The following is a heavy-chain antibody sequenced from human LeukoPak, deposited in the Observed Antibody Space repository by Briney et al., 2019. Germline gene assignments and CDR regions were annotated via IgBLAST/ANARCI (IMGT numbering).Heavy chain of an antibody. CDR1: GGTFSSYA. V-gene: IGHV1-69*01. J-gene: IGHJ4*02. Sequence: ASVKVSCKASGGTFSSYAISWVRQAPGQGLEWMGGIIPIFGTANYAQKFQGRVTITADESTSTAYMELSSLRSEDTAVYYCARDTGLWCSGGSCYSGYFDYWGQGTLVTVSP. CDR2: IIPIFGTA. D-gene: IGHD2-15*01. CDR3: ARDTGLWCSGGSCYSGYFDY.